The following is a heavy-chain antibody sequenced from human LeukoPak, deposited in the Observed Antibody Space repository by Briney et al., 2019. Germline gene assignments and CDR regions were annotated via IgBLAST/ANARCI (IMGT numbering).Heavy chain of an antibody. CDR3: AKGLTIPPLSAFDI. CDR2: ISGTGGTT. J-gene: IGHJ3*02. V-gene: IGHV3-23*01. Sequence: GGSLRLSCAASGFTFSRYAMSWVRQAPGKGLEWVSGISGTGGTTYYADSAKDRFTISRGNSENTLHLQMNSLRAEDTAVYYCAKGLTIPPLSAFDIWGQGTLVTVSS. CDR1: GFTFSRYA. D-gene: IGHD3-3*01.